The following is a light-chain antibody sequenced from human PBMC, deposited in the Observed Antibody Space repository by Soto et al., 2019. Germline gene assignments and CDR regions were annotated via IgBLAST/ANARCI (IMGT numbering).Light chain of an antibody. V-gene: IGKV3-20*01. CDR2: GAS. Sequence: EIVLTQSPGTLSLSTGERATLSCRASQSVSNNYLAWYQQKPGQAPRLLIYGASNRATGIPDRFSGSGSGTDFTLTINRLEPEDFAVHYCQLYGISPHFGQGTRLEI. CDR1: QSVSNNY. CDR3: QLYGISPH. J-gene: IGKJ5*01.